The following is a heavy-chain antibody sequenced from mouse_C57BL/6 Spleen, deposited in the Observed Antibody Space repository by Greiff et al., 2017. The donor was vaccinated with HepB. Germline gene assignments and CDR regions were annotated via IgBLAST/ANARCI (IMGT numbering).Heavy chain of an antibody. CDR1: GFTFSDYY. CDR3: ARGRTGYFDY. V-gene: IGHV5-16*01. J-gene: IGHJ2*01. Sequence: EVKLVESEGGLVQPGSSMKLSCTASGFTFSDYYMAWVRQVPEKGLEWVANINYDGSSTYYLDSLKSRFIISRDNANNLLYLQMSSLKSEDTATYYCARGRTGYFDYWGQGTTLTVSS. CDR2: INYDGSST. D-gene: IGHD4-1*01.